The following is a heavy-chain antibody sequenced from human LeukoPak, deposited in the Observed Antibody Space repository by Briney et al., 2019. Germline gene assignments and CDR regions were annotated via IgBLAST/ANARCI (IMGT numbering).Heavy chain of an antibody. CDR1: GFTFSSYW. Sequence: PGGSLRLSCAASGFTFSSYWMSWVRQAPGKGLEWAANIKQDGSEKYYVDSVKGRFTISRDNAKNSLYLQMNSLRAEDTAVYYCAREGLYDYNWFDPWGQGTLVTVSS. D-gene: IGHD3-16*02. J-gene: IGHJ5*02. CDR3: AREGLYDYNWFDP. V-gene: IGHV3-7*01. CDR2: IKQDGSEK.